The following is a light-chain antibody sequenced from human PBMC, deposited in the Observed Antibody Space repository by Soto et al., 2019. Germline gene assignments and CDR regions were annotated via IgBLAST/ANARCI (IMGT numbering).Light chain of an antibody. CDR3: GTWDSSLSAAV. CDR1: SSNIGAGYD. Sequence: QSVLTQPPSVSGAPGQRVTISCTGSSSNIGAGYDVHWYQQRPGTAPKLLIFGNINRPSGVPDRFSGSKSGTSASLAITGLQTGDEADYYCGTWDSSLSAAVFGGGTK. CDR2: GNI. J-gene: IGLJ3*02. V-gene: IGLV1-40*01.